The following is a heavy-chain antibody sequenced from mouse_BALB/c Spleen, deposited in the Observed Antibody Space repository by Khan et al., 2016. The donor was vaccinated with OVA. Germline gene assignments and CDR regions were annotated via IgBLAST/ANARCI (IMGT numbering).Heavy chain of an antibody. CDR1: GFTFSSFT. D-gene: IGHD2-2*01. V-gene: IGHV5-9*03. Sequence: EVELVESGGGLVKPGGSLKLSCAASGFTFSSFTMSWVRQTPEKRLEWVATISSGGDNTYYPDSVKGRFTISRANAKNNLYLQLSSLRSEDTAWYYCARSNYGSFAYWGQGTLVTVSA. J-gene: IGHJ3*01. CDR2: ISSGGDNT. CDR3: ARSNYGSFAY.